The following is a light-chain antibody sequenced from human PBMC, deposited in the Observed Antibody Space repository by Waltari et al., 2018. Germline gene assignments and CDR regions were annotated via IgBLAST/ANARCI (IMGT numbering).Light chain of an antibody. CDR2: WAS. J-gene: IGKJ1*01. CDR1: QSVLYSSNNKNY. CDR3: QQYYISPPM. Sequence: DIVMTQSPDSLAVSLGERATINCKSSQSVLYSSNNKNYLAWYQQKPGQPPKLLIYWASTRESGVPDRFSGSGSGTDFTLTISSLQAEDVAVYYCQQYYISPPMFGQGTKVEIK. V-gene: IGKV4-1*01.